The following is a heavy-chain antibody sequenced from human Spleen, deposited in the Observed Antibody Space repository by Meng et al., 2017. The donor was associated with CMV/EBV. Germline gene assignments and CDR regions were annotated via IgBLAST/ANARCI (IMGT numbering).Heavy chain of an antibody. CDR3: ARVSPQLGAVWYYYGMDV. V-gene: IGHV3-30*07. CDR1: GFTFNTYA. CDR2: ISYEGSYK. J-gene: IGHJ6*02. D-gene: IGHD3-16*01. Sequence: GESLKISCAASGFTFNTYAMHWVRQAPGKGLEWVAVISYEGSYKYYADSVKGRFTISRDKSKNTLYLQMNNLRAEDTAVYYCARVSPQLGAVWYYYGMDVWGQGTTVTVSS.